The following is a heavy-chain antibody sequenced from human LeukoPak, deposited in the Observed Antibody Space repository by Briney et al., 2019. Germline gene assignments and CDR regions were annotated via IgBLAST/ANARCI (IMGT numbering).Heavy chain of an antibody. CDR1: GYTFTSYG. CDR2: ISAYNGNT. Sequence: ASVKVSCKASGYTFTSYGISWVRQAPGQGLEWMGWISAYNGNTDYAQKLQGRVTMTTDTSTSTAYMELRSLRSDDTAVYYCARDDRVVPAAKFYPWGQGTLVTVSS. J-gene: IGHJ5*02. V-gene: IGHV1-18*04. D-gene: IGHD2-2*01. CDR3: ARDDRVVPAAKFYP.